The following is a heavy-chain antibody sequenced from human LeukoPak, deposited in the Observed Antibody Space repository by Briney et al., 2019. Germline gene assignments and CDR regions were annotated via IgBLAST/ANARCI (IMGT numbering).Heavy chain of an antibody. D-gene: IGHD6-6*01. J-gene: IGHJ6*02. CDR1: GGSISSGAFY. Sequence: SETLSLTCTVSGGSISSGAFYWSWIRQHPGKGLEWIGYTYYSGSTYYNPSLRSRVTTSVDTSKNQFSLKLSSVTAADTAVYYCAGSYRSASISNGMDVWGQGTTVTVSS. CDR2: TYYSGST. CDR3: AGSYRSASISNGMDV. V-gene: IGHV4-31*03.